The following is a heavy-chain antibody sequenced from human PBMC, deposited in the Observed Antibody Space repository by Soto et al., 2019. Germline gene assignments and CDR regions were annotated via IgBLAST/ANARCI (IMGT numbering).Heavy chain of an antibody. Sequence: KASGYTFTSYDINWVRQATGQGLEWMGWTNPNSGNTGYAQKFQGRVTMTRNTSISTAYMELSSLRSEDTAVYYCAISYYYDSSGYYYVWPYWGQGTLVTVSS. J-gene: IGHJ4*02. D-gene: IGHD3-22*01. CDR3: AISYYYDSSGYYYVWPY. CDR2: TNPNSGNT. V-gene: IGHV1-8*01. CDR1: GYTFTSYD.